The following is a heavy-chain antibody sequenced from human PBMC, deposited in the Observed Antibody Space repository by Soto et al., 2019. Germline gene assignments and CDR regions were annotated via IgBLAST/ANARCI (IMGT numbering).Heavy chain of an antibody. D-gene: IGHD5-12*01. J-gene: IGHJ4*02. CDR3: AKESSEVARPLFDY. CDR1: GFTFSNYA. CDR2: IPNDGANT. V-gene: IGHV3-23*01. Sequence: EVQLLESGGGLIQPGGSLRLSCAASGFTFSNYAMSWVRQAPGKGLEWVSGIPNDGANTYYADSVRGRFTISRDASTNTLYLQMYRLRADDTAVYYCAKESSEVARPLFDYWCRGTLVTVSS.